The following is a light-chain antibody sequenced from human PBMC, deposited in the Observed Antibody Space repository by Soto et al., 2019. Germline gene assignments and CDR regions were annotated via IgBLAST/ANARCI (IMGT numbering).Light chain of an antibody. V-gene: IGKV3-20*01. J-gene: IGKJ5*01. CDR2: DAS. CDR1: QSVTSNY. CDR3: QQYADSPIT. Sequence: EIVLTQSPGTLSLSPGERATLSCRASQSVTSNYLAWYQQKPGQAPRLLIYDASNRATGNPDRFLGRGSGTDFTLIISRLESEDFAVYYCQQYADSPITFGQGTRLEIK.